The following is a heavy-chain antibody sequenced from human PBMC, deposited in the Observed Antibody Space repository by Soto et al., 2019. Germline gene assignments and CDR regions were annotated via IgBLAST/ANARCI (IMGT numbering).Heavy chain of an antibody. CDR1: GGSISSYY. V-gene: IGHV4-59*01. Sequence: SETLSLTCTVSGGSISSYYWSWIRQPPGKGLEWIGYIYYSGSTNYNPSLKSRVTISVGTSKNQFSLKLSSVTAADTAVYYCARVRPAASYFDYWGQGTLVTVSS. D-gene: IGHD2-2*01. CDR3: ARVRPAASYFDY. CDR2: IYYSGST. J-gene: IGHJ4*02.